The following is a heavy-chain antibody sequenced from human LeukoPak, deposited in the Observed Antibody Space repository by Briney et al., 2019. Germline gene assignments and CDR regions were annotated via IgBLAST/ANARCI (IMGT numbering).Heavy chain of an antibody. CDR1: GYIFTSHG. CDR2: IYPGDSDT. Sequence: ASVKVSCKASGYIFTSHGIIWVRQAPGQGLEWMGIIYPGDSDTRYSPSFQGQVTISADKSISTANLQWSSLKASDTAMYYCAGHKRDRGYEVDYWGQGTLVTVSS. CDR3: AGHKRDRGYEVDY. J-gene: IGHJ4*02. D-gene: IGHD5-12*01. V-gene: IGHV5-51*01.